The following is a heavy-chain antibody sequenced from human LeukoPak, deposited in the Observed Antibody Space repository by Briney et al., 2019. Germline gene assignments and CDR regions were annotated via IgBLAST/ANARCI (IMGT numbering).Heavy chain of an antibody. Sequence: GGSLRLSCAASGFSFTSYSFNWVRQAPGKGLEWVSSISSSNSYTYYADSVKGRFTISRDNAKNSLYLQMNSLRAGDTAVYYCASEIAARRYFDYWGQGTLVTVSS. J-gene: IGHJ4*02. CDR3: ASEIAARRYFDY. CDR1: GFSFTSYS. V-gene: IGHV3-21*01. CDR2: ISSSNSYT. D-gene: IGHD6-6*01.